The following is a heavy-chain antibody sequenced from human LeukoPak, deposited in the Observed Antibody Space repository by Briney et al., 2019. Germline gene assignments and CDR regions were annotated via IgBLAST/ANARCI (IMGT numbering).Heavy chain of an antibody. CDR1: GYTFTSYD. CDR2: MNPNSGNT. V-gene: IGHV1-8*01. Sequence: ASVKVSCKASGYTFTSYDINWVRQATGQGLEWMGWMNPNSGNTGYAQKFQGRVTMTRNTSISTAYMELSSLRFEDTAVYYCARAKAVAGTVVVIGYWGQGTLVTVSS. D-gene: IGHD6-19*01. CDR3: ARAKAVAGTVVVIGY. J-gene: IGHJ4*02.